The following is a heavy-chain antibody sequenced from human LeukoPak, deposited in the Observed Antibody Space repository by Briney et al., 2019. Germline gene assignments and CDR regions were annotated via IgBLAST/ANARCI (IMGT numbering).Heavy chain of an antibody. D-gene: IGHD3-22*01. CDR2: ISTDAGET. CDR3: TKDPTDFDSSGQTYFDY. Sequence: GGSLRLSCAASGFTFSNSGMSWVRQAPGKGLEWVSAISTDAGETHYADSVKGRFTISRDNSKNTLYLQMNSLRAEDTAVYYCTKDPTDFDSSGQTYFDYWGQGTLVTVSS. V-gene: IGHV3-23*01. CDR1: GFTFSNSG. J-gene: IGHJ4*02.